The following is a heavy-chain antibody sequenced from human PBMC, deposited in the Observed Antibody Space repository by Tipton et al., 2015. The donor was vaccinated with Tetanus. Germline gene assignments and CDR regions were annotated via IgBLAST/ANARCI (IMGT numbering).Heavy chain of an antibody. CDR3: ARRVTMPSAPSRYFDY. Sequence: TLSLTCTVSGGSISSSSYYWGWIRQPPGKGLEWIGNIFYIGSAYYNPSLRSRVTISADTSKNQFSLKLSSVTAADTALYYCARRVTMPSAPSRYFDYWGQGTLVTVSS. V-gene: IGHV4-39*01. D-gene: IGHD4/OR15-4a*01. CDR2: IFYIGSA. J-gene: IGHJ4*02. CDR1: GGSISSSSYY.